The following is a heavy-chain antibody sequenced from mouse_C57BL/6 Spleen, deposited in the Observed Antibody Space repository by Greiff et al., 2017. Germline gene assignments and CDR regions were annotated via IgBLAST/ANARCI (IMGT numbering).Heavy chain of an antibody. Sequence: EVKLVESGPGLVKPSQSLSLTCSVTGYSITSGYYWNWIRQFPGNQLEWMGYISYDGSNNYNPSLKNRISITRDTSKNQFFLKLNSVTTEDTATYYCARETSFAYWGQGTLVTVSA. CDR2: ISYDGSN. CDR3: ARETSFAY. V-gene: IGHV3-6*01. CDR1: GYSITSGYY. J-gene: IGHJ3*01.